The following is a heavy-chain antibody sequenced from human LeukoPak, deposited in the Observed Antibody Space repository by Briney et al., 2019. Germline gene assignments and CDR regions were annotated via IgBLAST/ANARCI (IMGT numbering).Heavy chain of an antibody. CDR3: ASAREPVECDY. Sequence: ASVRVSCKASGYTFSIYGFSWVRQPPAQGLELMGWISVYNGNTNYDQKFHGRVTMTTDTSTSTVYMELRSLRSDATVVYCCASAREPVECDYWGQGTLVTVSS. CDR2: ISVYNGNT. D-gene: IGHD1-14*01. J-gene: IGHJ4*02. V-gene: IGHV1-18*01. CDR1: GYTFSIYG.